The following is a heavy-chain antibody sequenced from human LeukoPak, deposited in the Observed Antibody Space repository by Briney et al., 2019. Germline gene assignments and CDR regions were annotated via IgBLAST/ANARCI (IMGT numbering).Heavy chain of an antibody. D-gene: IGHD3-22*01. V-gene: IGHV4-39*01. CDR1: GGSISSSSYY. J-gene: IGHJ4*02. CDR3: ARRDSPIYYSSGPFDY. Sequence: PSETLSLTCTVSGGSISSSSYYWGWIRQPPGKGLEWIGSIYYSGSTYYNPSLKSRVTISVDTSKNQFSLKLSSVTAADTAVYYCARRDSPIYYSSGPFDYWGQGTLVTVSS. CDR2: IYYSGST.